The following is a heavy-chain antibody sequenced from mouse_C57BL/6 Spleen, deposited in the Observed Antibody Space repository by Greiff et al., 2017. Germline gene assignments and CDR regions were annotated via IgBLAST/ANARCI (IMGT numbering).Heavy chain of an antibody. Sequence: EVKLVESGPGLVKPSQSLSLTCSVTGYSITSGYYWNWIRQFPGNKLEWMGYISYDGSNNYNPSLKNRISITRDTSKNQFFLKLNSVTTEDTATYYCARDRGYYGFLDYWGQGTTLTVSS. J-gene: IGHJ2*01. CDR2: ISYDGSN. CDR1: GYSITSGYY. V-gene: IGHV3-6*01. D-gene: IGHD1-1*01. CDR3: ARDRGYYGFLDY.